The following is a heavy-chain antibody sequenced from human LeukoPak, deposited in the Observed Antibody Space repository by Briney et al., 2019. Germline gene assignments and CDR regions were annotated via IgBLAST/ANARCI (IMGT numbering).Heavy chain of an antibody. CDR2: ISSGSGYI. J-gene: IGHJ5*02. Sequence: PGGSLRLSCAASRFTFSSYSMSWVRQAPGKGLEWVSSISSGSGYIYYADSVKGRITISRDNAKKSLYLQMNSLRAEDTAVYYCARDYQLGRAWFDPWGQGTLVTVSS. CDR3: ARDYQLGRAWFDP. CDR1: RFTFSSYS. V-gene: IGHV3-21*01. D-gene: IGHD5-24*01.